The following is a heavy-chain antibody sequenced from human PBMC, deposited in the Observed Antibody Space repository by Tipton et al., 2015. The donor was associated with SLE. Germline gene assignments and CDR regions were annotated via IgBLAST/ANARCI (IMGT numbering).Heavy chain of an antibody. D-gene: IGHD4-17*01. CDR3: ARDRPRLRFKSGAFDI. CDR1: GGSFSGYY. Sequence: TLSLTCAVYGGSFSGYYWSWIRQPPGKGLEWIGEINHSGSTNYNPSLKSRVTIPVDTSKNQFSLKLSSVTAADTAVYYCARDRPRLRFKSGAFDIWGQGTMVTVSS. V-gene: IGHV4-34*01. CDR2: INHSGST. J-gene: IGHJ3*02.